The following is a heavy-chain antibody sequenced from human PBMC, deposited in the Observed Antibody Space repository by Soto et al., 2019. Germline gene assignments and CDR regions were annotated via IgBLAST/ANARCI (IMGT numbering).Heavy chain of an antibody. V-gene: IGHV4-39*01. Sequence: QLQLQESVPGLVKPSETLSLTCTVSGGSISSSGYYWGWIRQPPGKGLEWIGTIYYSGRTYYNPSLKRRVTISVDTSKNQFSLKLSSVTAADTAVYYCARQFSVYGDYGRDFAFWGQGTLVTVSS. CDR2: IYYSGRT. J-gene: IGHJ4*02. CDR1: GGSISSSGYY. D-gene: IGHD4-17*01. CDR3: ARQFSVYGDYGRDFAF.